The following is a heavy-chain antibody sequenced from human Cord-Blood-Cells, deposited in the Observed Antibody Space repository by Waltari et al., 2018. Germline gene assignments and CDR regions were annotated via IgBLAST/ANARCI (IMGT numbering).Heavy chain of an antibody. Sequence: EVQLVESGGGLVQPGGSLRLSCAASGFTFSSYAMSWVRQAPGKGLEWVSAISCSGGSTYYADSVKGRFTISRDNSKNTLYLQMNSLRAEDTAVYYCAKDTDIVVVVAAIPVGGMDVWGQGTTVTVSS. CDR3: AKDTDIVVVVAAIPVGGMDV. V-gene: IGHV3-23*04. J-gene: IGHJ6*02. CDR2: ISCSGGST. D-gene: IGHD2-15*01. CDR1: GFTFSSYA.